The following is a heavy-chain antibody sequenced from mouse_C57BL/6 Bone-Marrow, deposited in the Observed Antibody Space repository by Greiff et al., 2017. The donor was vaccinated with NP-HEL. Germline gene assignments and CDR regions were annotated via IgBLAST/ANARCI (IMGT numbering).Heavy chain of an antibody. CDR3: GRGAY. Sequence: QVQLQQSGAELVKPGASVKISCKASGYAFSSYWMNWVKQRPGKGLEWIGQIYPGDGDTNYNGKFKDKASLTADKSSSTASMPLSSLSSEDSAVYFCGRGAYWGQGTLVTVSA. V-gene: IGHV1-80*01. CDR1: GYAFSSYW. J-gene: IGHJ3*01. CDR2: IYPGDGDT.